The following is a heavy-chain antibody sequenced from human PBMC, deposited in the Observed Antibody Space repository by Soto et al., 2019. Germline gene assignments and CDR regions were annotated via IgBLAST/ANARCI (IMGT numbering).Heavy chain of an antibody. CDR3: ARVFRYYYGSGSYPWFDP. J-gene: IGHJ5*02. V-gene: IGHV3-7*01. CDR1: GFTFSSYW. CDR2: IKQDGSDK. Sequence: GGSLRLSCAASGFTFSSYWMSWVRQAPGKGLEWVANIKQDGSDKYYVDSVKGRFTISRDNAKNSLYLQMNSLRAEDTAVYYCARVFRYYYGSGSYPWFDPWGQGTLVTVSS. D-gene: IGHD3-10*01.